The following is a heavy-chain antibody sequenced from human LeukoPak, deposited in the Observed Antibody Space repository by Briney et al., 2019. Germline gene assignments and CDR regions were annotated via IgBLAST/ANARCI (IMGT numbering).Heavy chain of an antibody. V-gene: IGHV1-69*05. D-gene: IGHD1-1*01. CDR1: GGTFSSYA. Sequence: GASVKVSCKASGGTFSSYAISWVRQAPGQGLEWMGGIIPIFGTANYAQKFQGRVTITTDESTSTAYMELSSLRSEDTAVYYCARGRNWNDGGAFDIWGQGTMVTVSS. CDR3: ARGRNWNDGGAFDI. J-gene: IGHJ3*02. CDR2: IIPIFGTA.